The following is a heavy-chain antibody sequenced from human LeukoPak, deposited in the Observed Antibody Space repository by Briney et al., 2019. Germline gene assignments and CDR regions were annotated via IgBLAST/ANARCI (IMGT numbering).Heavy chain of an antibody. CDR1: VGSISSYY. V-gene: IGHV4-59*01. J-gene: IGHJ4*02. CDR3: ASSDYYDSSGYNY. Sequence: SETLSLTCTVSVGSISSYYWSWIRQPPGKVLEWIGYIYYSGSTNYNPSLKSRVTISVDTSKNQFSLKLSSVTAADTAVYYCASSDYYDSSGYNYWGQGTLVTVSS. D-gene: IGHD3-22*01. CDR2: IYYSGST.